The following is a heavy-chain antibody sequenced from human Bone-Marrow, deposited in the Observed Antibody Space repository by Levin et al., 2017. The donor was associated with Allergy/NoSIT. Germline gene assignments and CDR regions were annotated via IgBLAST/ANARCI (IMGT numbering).Heavy chain of an antibody. CDR3: ARATVTILSLDS. CDR2: IYHSGST. CDR1: GGSISSDYY. Sequence: SETLSLTCSVSGGSISSDYYWSWIRQPPGKGLEWIGYIYHSGSTYYNLSLTSRLTISLDTSKNQFSLKLTSVTAADTAVYYCARATVTILSLDSWGQGTLVTVSS. V-gene: IGHV4-30-4*01. D-gene: IGHD4-17*01. J-gene: IGHJ5*01.